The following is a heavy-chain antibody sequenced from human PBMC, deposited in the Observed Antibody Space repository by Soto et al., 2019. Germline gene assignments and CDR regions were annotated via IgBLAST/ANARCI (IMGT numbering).Heavy chain of an antibody. V-gene: IGHV4-59*08. CDR1: GGSITNYY. CDR2: INYDGYS. Sequence: QVQLQESGPGLVKPSETLSLTCTVSGGSITNYYCSWFRQPPGKGLEWIGYINYDGYSAYNLSLKGRVTLTMDASKTQFSLMLESVTATDTAVYYCARHGFGPLHGLGDVWGPGTTVIVSS. J-gene: IGHJ6*02. CDR3: ARHGFGPLHGLGDV. D-gene: IGHD3-10*01.